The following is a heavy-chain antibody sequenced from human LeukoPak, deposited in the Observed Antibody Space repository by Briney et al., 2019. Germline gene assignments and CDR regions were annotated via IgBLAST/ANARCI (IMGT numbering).Heavy chain of an antibody. CDR2: MSSDGNAM. J-gene: IGHJ4*02. CDR1: GFSFNNYG. D-gene: IGHD3-22*01. Sequence: GRSLRLSCAASGFSFNNYGIHWVRQAPGKGLEWVAVMSSDGNAMFYADSVKGRFTISRDNSKNTLYLQMNSLRAEDTAVYYCVRESEYYFDHSASFDYWGQGTLVTVSS. V-gene: IGHV3-30*03. CDR3: VRESEYYFDHSASFDY.